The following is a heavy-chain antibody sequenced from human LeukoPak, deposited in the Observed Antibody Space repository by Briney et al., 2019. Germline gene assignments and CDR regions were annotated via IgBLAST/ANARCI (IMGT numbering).Heavy chain of an antibody. CDR3: ARDHRGSGSRYYYYMDV. D-gene: IGHD3-10*01. CDR2: ISSSGSTI. J-gene: IGHJ6*03. V-gene: IGHV3-11*04. Sequence: PGGSLRLSCAASGFTFSDYYMSWIRQAPGKGLEWVSYISSSGSTIYYADSVKGRFTISRDNAKNTLYLQMNSLRAEDTAVYYCARDHRGSGSRYYYYMDVWGKGTTVTISS. CDR1: GFTFSDYY.